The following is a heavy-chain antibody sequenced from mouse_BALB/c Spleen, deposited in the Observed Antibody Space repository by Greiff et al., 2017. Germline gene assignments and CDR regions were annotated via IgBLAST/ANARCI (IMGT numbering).Heavy chain of an antibody. V-gene: IGHV5-12-2*01. D-gene: IGHD2-13*01. CDR1: GFTFSSYT. CDR2: ISNGGGST. Sequence: EVKVVESGGGLVQPGGSLKLSCAASGFTFSSYTMSWVRQTPEKRLEWVAYISNGGGSTYYPDTVKGRFTISRDNAKNTLYLQMSSLKSEDTAMYYCARQETNYWGQGTSVTVSS. J-gene: IGHJ4*01. CDR3: ARQETNY.